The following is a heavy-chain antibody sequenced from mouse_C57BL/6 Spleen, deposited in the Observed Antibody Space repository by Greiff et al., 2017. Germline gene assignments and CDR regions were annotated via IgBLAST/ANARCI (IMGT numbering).Heavy chain of an antibody. D-gene: IGHD1-2*01. CDR3: ARSRVLRLEGYFDV. CDR2: INPNNGGT. V-gene: IGHV1-18*01. Sequence: VQLKQSGPELVKPGASVKIPCKASGYTFTDYNMDWVKQSHGKSLEWIGDINPNNGGTIYNQKFKGKATLTVDKSSSTAYMELRSLTSEDTAVYYCARSRVLRLEGYFDVWGTGTTVTVSS. CDR1: GYTFTDYN. J-gene: IGHJ1*03.